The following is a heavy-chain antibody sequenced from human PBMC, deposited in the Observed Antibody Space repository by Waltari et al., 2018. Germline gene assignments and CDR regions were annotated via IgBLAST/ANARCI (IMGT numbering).Heavy chain of an antibody. Sequence: QVHLVESGGGVVQPGRSLRLSCAASGFSFSSYAMYWVRQAPGKGRECAAVISFDGKNKYYADSGKGRIAISRDDSKNTLYLQMNSLRTEDTAVYYCATDGTDCSTTSCYFGGIDVWGQGTTVTVSS. D-gene: IGHD2-2*01. V-gene: IGHV3-30*09. CDR3: ATDGTDCSTTSCYFGGIDV. CDR1: GFSFSSYA. J-gene: IGHJ6*02. CDR2: ISFDGKNK.